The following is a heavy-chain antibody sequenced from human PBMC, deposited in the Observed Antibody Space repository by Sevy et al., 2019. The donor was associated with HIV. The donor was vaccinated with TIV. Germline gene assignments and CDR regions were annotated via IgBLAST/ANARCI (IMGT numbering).Heavy chain of an antibody. J-gene: IGHJ4*02. CDR3: ARQSQRGKVAVPAQAHFFDY. Sequence: SETLSLTCTVSGGSIASSTYYWAGIRQPPGKGLEWIGSIYHTGKTYYSPSLESRLTISADTSKDQFSLRLTSVAAANTAVYYCARQSQRGKVAVPAQAHFFDYWGQGALVTVSS. CDR2: IYHTGKT. CDR1: GGSIASSTYY. V-gene: IGHV4-39*01. D-gene: IGHD2-21*02.